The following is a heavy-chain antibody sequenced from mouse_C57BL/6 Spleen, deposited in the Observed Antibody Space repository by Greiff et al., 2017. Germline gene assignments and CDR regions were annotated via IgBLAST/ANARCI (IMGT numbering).Heavy chain of an antibody. D-gene: IGHD1-1*01. V-gene: IGHV5-17*01. Sequence: EVHLVESGGGLVKPGGSLKLSCAASGFTFSDYGMHWVRQAPEQGLEWVAYISSGSSTIYYADTVKGRFTISRDNAKNTLFLQMTSLRSEDTAMYYCARNEFITDYWGQGTTLTVSS. CDR2: ISSGSSTI. CDR3: ARNEFITDY. J-gene: IGHJ2*01. CDR1: GFTFSDYG.